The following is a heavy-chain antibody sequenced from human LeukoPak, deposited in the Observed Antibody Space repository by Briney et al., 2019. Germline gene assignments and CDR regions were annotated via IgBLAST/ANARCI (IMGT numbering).Heavy chain of an antibody. CDR3: ARHKTYYDWIDP. CDR2: INYSGTS. Sequence: SETLSLTCTVSGDSIISTSYFWGWIRQPPGKGLEWIGLINYSGTSYYNPSLNSRVTISVDTSKMQFSLKLSSVTAADTALYYCARHKTYYDWIDPWGQGTLVTVSS. D-gene: IGHD3-10*01. J-gene: IGHJ5*02. CDR1: GDSIISTSYF. V-gene: IGHV4-39*01.